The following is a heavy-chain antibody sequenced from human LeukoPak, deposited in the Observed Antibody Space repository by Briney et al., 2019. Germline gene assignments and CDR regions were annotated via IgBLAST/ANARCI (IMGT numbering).Heavy chain of an antibody. J-gene: IGHJ1*01. Sequence: GGSLRLSCAAYGFTFSSYAMHWVRQAPGKGLEWVAVISYDGSNKYSTDSVKGRFTISRDNSKNTLFLQMNSLQTEDTAVYYCARDPKPYTGSAEYFRHWGQGTLVTVSS. CDR3: ARDPKPYTGSAEYFRH. CDR1: GFTFSSYA. D-gene: IGHD1-26*01. CDR2: ISYDGSNK. V-gene: IGHV3-30*04.